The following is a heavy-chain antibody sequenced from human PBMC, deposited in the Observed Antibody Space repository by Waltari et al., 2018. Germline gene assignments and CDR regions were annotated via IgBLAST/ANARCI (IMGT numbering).Heavy chain of an antibody. CDR2: IYPVDSDT. Sequence: EVQLVQSGAEVKKPGESLKISCKGSGYSFTSYWIGWVRQMPGKGLEWMGIIYPVDSDTSYSPSFQGQVTISADKSISTAYLQWSSLKASDTAMYYCASSGGDYGDYGTLGYFDYWGQGTLVTVSS. J-gene: IGHJ4*02. CDR3: ASSGGDYGDYGTLGYFDY. D-gene: IGHD4-17*01. V-gene: IGHV5-51*01. CDR1: GYSFTSYW.